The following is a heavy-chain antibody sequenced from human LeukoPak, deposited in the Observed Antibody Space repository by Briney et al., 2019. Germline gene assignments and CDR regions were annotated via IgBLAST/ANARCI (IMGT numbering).Heavy chain of an antibody. V-gene: IGHV4-31*03. J-gene: IGHJ3*02. Sequence: PSETLSLTGTVSGGSISSGGYYWSWIRQHPGKGLEWIGYIYYSGSTYYNPSLKSRVTISVDTSKNQFSLKLSSVTAADTAVYYCARDPGRDAFDIWGQGTMVTVSS. CDR3: ARDPGRDAFDI. CDR1: GGSISSGGYY. CDR2: IYYSGST.